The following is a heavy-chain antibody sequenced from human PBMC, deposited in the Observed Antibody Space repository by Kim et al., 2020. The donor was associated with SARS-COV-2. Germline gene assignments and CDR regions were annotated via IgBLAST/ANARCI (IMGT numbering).Heavy chain of an antibody. D-gene: IGHD3-3*01. CDR2: MHHNGTT. CDR3: ARDHEFLRIFEF. J-gene: IGHJ4*02. Sequence: SETLSLTCTVSGGSVSSDTDYWNWIRQSPGKGLEWIGYMHHNGTTNYDPSFKSRVSISIDRSKNQFSLKLSSVTTADTAVYYCARDHEFLRIFEFWGQGTLVTVSS. V-gene: IGHV4-61*01. CDR1: GGSVSSDTDY.